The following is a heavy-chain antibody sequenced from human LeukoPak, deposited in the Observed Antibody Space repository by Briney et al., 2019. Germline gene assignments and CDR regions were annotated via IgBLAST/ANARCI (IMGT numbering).Heavy chain of an antibody. CDR2: ISYDGSNK. Sequence: GGSLRLSCAASGFTFSSYAMSWVRQAPGKGLEWVAVISYDGSNKYYADSVKGRFTISRDNSKNTLYLQMNSLRAEDTAVYYCARSGGWQAYFDYWGQGTLVTVSS. D-gene: IGHD6-19*01. CDR3: ARSGGWQAYFDY. CDR1: GFTFSSYA. V-gene: IGHV3-30-3*01. J-gene: IGHJ4*02.